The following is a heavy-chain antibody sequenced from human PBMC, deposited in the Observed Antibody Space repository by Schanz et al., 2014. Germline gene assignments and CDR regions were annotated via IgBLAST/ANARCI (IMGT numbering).Heavy chain of an antibody. CDR2: ISSDETVT. J-gene: IGHJ4*02. Sequence: QIQLVESGGGVVQPGTSLRLSCTISGFSFSRYGMHWVRQAPGKGLEWVAVISSDETVTYYVDSVKGRFTISRDNSKNTLYLQMSSLKTEDTAVYYCAGDWASGRYYSDYWGQGTLVTVSS. D-gene: IGHD1-26*01. V-gene: IGHV3-30*03. CDR1: GFSFSRYG. CDR3: AGDWASGRYYSDY.